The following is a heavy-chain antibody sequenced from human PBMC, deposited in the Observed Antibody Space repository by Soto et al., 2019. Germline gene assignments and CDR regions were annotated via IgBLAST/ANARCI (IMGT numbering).Heavy chain of an antibody. Sequence: QVQLMQSGAEVKKPGAPVKVSCKASGYTFTSYGLSWVRQAPGQGLEWMGWISPYNGYTNYAQKLQGRVTMTTDTSTSTAYMVLRSLRSDDTAVYYCARGKDFGVVTPSKTNWIDPWGQGTLVTVSS. V-gene: IGHV1-18*01. CDR2: ISPYNGYT. J-gene: IGHJ5*02. CDR1: GYTFTSYG. D-gene: IGHD3-3*01. CDR3: ARGKDFGVVTPSKTNWIDP.